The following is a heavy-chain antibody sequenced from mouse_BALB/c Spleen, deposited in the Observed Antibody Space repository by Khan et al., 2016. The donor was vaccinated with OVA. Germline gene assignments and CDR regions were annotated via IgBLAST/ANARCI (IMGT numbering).Heavy chain of an antibody. Sequence: QIQLVQSGPELKKPGETVKISCKESGYTFTDYSVHWVKQAPGKGLKWMGWINTETAEPTFADDFKGRFAFSLEASASTAYLQINILKNEDTATYFCARENYGSRWYFDVWGAGTTVTVSS. CDR2: INTETAEP. CDR1: GYTFTDYS. CDR3: ARENYGSRWYFDV. V-gene: IGHV9-2-1*01. D-gene: IGHD1-1*01. J-gene: IGHJ1*01.